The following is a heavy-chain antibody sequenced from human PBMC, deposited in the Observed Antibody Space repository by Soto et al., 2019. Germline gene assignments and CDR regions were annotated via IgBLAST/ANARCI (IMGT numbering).Heavy chain of an antibody. CDR1: GGSISTGDYY. Sequence: QVQLQESGPGLVKPSETLSLTCTVSGGSISTGDYYWGWIRQPPGKGLEWIGYIYYRGSTEYNPSPKSRIGIIGRPVKKQFSLKMTSVTAADTAVYYCVRDGVREDAMDVWGQGTTVTVSS. CDR3: VRDGVREDAMDV. CDR2: IYYRGST. V-gene: IGHV4-30-4*01. J-gene: IGHJ6*02. D-gene: IGHD3-10*01.